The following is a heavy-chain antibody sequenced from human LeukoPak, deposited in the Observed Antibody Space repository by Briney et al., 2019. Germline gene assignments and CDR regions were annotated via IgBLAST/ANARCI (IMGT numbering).Heavy chain of an antibody. J-gene: IGHJ4*02. V-gene: IGHV4-4*07. CDR1: GDSIKSYY. CDR2: VHGSGST. CDR3: ARDPPASSSAHSSSWSFDY. Sequence: PSETLSLTCTVSGDSIKSYYWTWIRQPAGKGLEWLGRVHGSGSTNYNPSLKSRVTMSVDTSSNQFSLRLSSVTAADTAMYYCARDPPASSSAHSSSWSFDYWGQGTLVTVSS. D-gene: IGHD6-13*01.